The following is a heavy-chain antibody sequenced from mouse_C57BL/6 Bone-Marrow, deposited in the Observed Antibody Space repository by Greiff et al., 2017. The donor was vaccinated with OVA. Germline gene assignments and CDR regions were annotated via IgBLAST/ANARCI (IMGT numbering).Heavy chain of an antibody. J-gene: IGHJ3*01. Sequence: QVQLQQSGAELMKPGASVKLSCKATGYTFTGYWIEWVKQRPGHGLEWIGEILPGSGSTNYNEKFKGKATFTADTSSNTAYMQLSILTTEDSAFYYYASSYYSNYLFAYWGQGTLVTVSA. CDR1: GYTFTGYW. CDR2: ILPGSGST. V-gene: IGHV1-9*01. D-gene: IGHD2-5*01. CDR3: ASSYYSNYLFAY.